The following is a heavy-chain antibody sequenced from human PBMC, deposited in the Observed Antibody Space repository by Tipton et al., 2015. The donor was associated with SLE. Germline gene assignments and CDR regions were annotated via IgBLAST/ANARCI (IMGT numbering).Heavy chain of an antibody. CDR3: ASLNDSGSYLDY. J-gene: IGHJ4*02. CDR2: IYYSGST. CDR1: GGSISSHY. Sequence: TLSLTCKVSGGSISSHYWSWIRQSPGKGLEWIGYIYYSGSTNYNPSLKSRVTISIDTSKNQFSLKLTSVTAADTAVYYCASLNDSGSYLDYWGQGTLVTVSS. V-gene: IGHV4-59*11. D-gene: IGHD1-26*01.